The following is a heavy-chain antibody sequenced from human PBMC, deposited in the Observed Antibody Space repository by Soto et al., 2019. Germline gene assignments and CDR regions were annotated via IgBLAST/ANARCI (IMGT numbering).Heavy chain of an antibody. J-gene: IGHJ4*02. V-gene: IGHV3-30-3*01. D-gene: IGHD2-15*01. CDR2: ISYDGSNK. CDR3: AREVEGLDY. Sequence: QVQLVESGGGVVQPGRSLRLSCAASRFTFSSYAMHWVRQAPGKGLEWVAVISYDGSNKYYADSVKGRFTISRDNSKNTLYLQMNRLRAEDTAVYYCAREVEGLDYWGQGTLVTVSS. CDR1: RFTFSSYA.